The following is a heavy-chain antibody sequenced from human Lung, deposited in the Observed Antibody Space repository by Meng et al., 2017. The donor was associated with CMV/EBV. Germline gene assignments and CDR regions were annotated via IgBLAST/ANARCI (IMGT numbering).Heavy chain of an antibody. D-gene: IGHD3-3*01. CDR1: GFTFSSYA. CDR2: ISGRGGST. J-gene: IGHJ4*02. Sequence: GESLKISCAASGFTFSSYAMSWVRQALGKGLEWVSTISGRGGSTYYADSVKGRFTISRDNSKNTLYLQMNSLRAEDTAVYYCAIDFWSGYYLSDFVYWGQGXLVTVSS. CDR3: AIDFWSGYYLSDFVY. V-gene: IGHV3-23*01.